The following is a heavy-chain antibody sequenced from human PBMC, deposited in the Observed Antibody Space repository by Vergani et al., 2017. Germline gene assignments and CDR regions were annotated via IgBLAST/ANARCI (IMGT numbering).Heavy chain of an antibody. CDR1: GGSISSYY. CDR3: ARALYGRNYLDY. CDR2: IYYSGST. J-gene: IGHJ4*02. V-gene: IGHV4-59*01. Sequence: QVQLQESGPGLVKPSETLSLTCTVSGGSISSYYWSWIRQPPGKGLEWIGYIYYSGSTNYNPSLKSRVTISVDTSKNQFSLKLSSVTAADTAVYYCARALYGRNYLDYWGQGTLVTVSS. D-gene: IGHD2-8*01.